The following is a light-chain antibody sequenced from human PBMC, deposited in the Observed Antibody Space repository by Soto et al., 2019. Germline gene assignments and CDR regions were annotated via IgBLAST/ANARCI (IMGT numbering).Light chain of an antibody. J-gene: IGKJ1*01. CDR1: QSISSW. CDR3: QQYSDNWT. V-gene: IGKV1-5*03. CDR2: KAS. Sequence: SASVGEKGTITCRASQSISSWLAWYQQKPGTAPKLLIYKASTLQSGVPSRFSGGGSGTEFTLTISSLQPDDSATYYCQQYSDNWTFGRGTKV.